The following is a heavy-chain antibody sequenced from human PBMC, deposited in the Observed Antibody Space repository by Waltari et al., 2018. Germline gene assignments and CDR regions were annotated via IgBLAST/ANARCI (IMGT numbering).Heavy chain of an antibody. CDR1: GFTFSSYA. D-gene: IGHD3-22*01. J-gene: IGHJ4*02. CDR3: AKDGLGGGHYYDSSGYDY. CDR2: ISGSGGST. Sequence: EVQLLESGGGLVQPGGSLRLSCAASGFTFSSYAMSWVRQAPGKGLEWVSAISGSGGSTYYADSVKGRFTISRDNSKNTLYLQMNSLRAEDTAVYYCAKDGLGGGHYYDSSGYDYWGQGTLVTVSS. V-gene: IGHV3-23*01.